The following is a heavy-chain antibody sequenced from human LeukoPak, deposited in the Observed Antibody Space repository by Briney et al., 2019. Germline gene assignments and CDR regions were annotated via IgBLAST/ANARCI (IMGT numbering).Heavy chain of an antibody. CDR2: IIPIFGTA. J-gene: IGHJ5*02. V-gene: IGHV1-69*13. CDR3: ARAISYYYDSSGYRNWFDP. Sequence: ASVKVSCKASGGTFSSYAISWVRQAPGQGLEWMGGIIPIFGTANYAQKFQGRVTITADESTSTAYMELSSLRSEDTAVYYCARAISYYYDSSGYRNWFDPWGQGTLVTVSS. D-gene: IGHD3-22*01. CDR1: GGTFSSYA.